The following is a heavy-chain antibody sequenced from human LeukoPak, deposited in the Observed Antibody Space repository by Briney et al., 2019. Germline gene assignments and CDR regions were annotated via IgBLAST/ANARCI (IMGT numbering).Heavy chain of an antibody. D-gene: IGHD2-15*01. CDR1: GFTFDDYA. J-gene: IGHJ5*02. Sequence: PGGSLRLSCAASGFTFDDYAMHWVRQAPGKGLEWVSLFSGDGGSTYYADSVKGRFTISRDNSKNSLYLQMNSLRTEDTALYYCAKGTYCSGGSCYGNWFDPWGQGTLVTVSS. V-gene: IGHV3-43*02. CDR2: FSGDGGST. CDR3: AKGTYCSGGSCYGNWFDP.